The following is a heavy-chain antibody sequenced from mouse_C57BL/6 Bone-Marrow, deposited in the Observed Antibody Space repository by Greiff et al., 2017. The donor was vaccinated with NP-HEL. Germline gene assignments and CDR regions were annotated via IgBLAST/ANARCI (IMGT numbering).Heavy chain of an antibody. CDR2: IDPSDSYT. CDR1: GYTFTSYW. Sequence: QVQLQQPGAELVMPGASVKLSCKASGYTFTSYWMHWVKQRPGQGLEWIGEIDPSDSYTNYNQKFKGKSTLTVDKSSSTAYMQLSSMTSEDSAVYYSAREDYEVGGYAMDYWGQGTSVTVSS. V-gene: IGHV1-69*01. J-gene: IGHJ4*01. D-gene: IGHD2-4*01. CDR3: AREDYEVGGYAMDY.